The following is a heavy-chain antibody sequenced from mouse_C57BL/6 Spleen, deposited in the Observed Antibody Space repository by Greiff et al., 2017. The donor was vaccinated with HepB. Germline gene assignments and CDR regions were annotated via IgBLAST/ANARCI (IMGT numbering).Heavy chain of an antibody. CDR3: ARAGGNTLMDY. Sequence: VQLQQPGAELVRPGSSVKLSCKASGYTFTSYWMHWVKQRPIQGLEWIGNIDPSDSETHYNQKFKDKTTLTVDKSSSTAYMQLSSLTSEDSAFYYCARAGGNTLMDYWGQGTSVTVSS. CDR2: IDPSDSET. V-gene: IGHV1-52*01. J-gene: IGHJ4*01. CDR1: GYTFTSYW. D-gene: IGHD2-1*01.